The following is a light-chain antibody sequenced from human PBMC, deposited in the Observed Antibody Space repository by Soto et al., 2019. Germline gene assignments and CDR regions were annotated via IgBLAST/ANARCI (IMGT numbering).Light chain of an antibody. CDR1: QNVSNY. J-gene: IGKJ1*01. CDR2: GAS. V-gene: IGKV3-20*01. Sequence: EIVLTQSPGTLSLSPGERATLSCRARQNVSNYLAWYQQKPGQAPRLLIYGASNRATGIPARFSGSGSGTDFTLTISRLEPEDFAVYYCQQYGGPPQTFGQGTKVEIK. CDR3: QQYGGPPQT.